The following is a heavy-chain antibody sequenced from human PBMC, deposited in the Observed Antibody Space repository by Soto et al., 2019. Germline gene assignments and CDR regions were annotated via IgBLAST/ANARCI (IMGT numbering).Heavy chain of an antibody. V-gene: IGHV4-34*01. CDR3: ARGLGFGHQWLVTPYFDY. J-gene: IGHJ4*02. CDR1: GGSFSGYY. Sequence: SETLSLTCAVYGGSFSGYYWSWIRQPPGKGLEWIGEINHSGSTNYNPSLKSRVTISVDTSKNQFSLKLSSVTAADTAVYYCARGLGFGHQWLVTPYFDYWGQGTLVTVSS. CDR2: INHSGST. D-gene: IGHD6-19*01.